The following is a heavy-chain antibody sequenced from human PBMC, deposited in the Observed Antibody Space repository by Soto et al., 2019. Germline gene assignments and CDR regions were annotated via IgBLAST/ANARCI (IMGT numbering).Heavy chain of an antibody. D-gene: IGHD5-12*01. CDR2: INWKSDI. J-gene: IGHJ4*02. Sequence: PGGSLRLSCAVSGFTFDDNAMHWVRQAPEKGLEWVSGINWKSDIGYADSVKGRFAISRDNAENSLYLQMNSLRAEDTAVYYCAKDRGYDQRNYFDYWGQGTLVTVSS. CDR3: AKDRGYDQRNYFDY. V-gene: IGHV3-9*01. CDR1: GFTFDDNA.